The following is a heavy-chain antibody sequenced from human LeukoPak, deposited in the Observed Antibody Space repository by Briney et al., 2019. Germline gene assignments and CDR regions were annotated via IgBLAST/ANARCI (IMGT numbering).Heavy chain of an antibody. D-gene: IGHD2-21*02. CDR2: ISGYNGNT. J-gene: IGHJ4*02. CDR1: RYTFTSYG. Sequence: GASVKVSCTASRYTFTSYGISWVRQAPGQGLEWMGWISGYNGNTIYAQKLQGRVSMTTDTSTSTAYMDLRSLRSDDTAVYYCARDYCNNPTCHTREFDYWGQGTLVTVSS. CDR3: ARDYCNNPTCHTREFDY. V-gene: IGHV1-18*01.